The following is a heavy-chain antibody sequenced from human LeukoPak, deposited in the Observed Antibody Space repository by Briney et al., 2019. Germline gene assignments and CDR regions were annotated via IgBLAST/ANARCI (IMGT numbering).Heavy chain of an antibody. J-gene: IGHJ3*02. Sequence: GGSLRLSCAASGFTFSGYGMHWVRQAPGKGLEWVAVIWYDGSNKYYADSVKGRFTISRDNSKNTLYLQMNSLRAEDTAVYYCAREGIQPTYAFDIWGQGTMVTVSS. CDR2: IWYDGSNK. V-gene: IGHV3-33*01. CDR3: AREGIQPTYAFDI. D-gene: IGHD5-18*01. CDR1: GFTFSGYG.